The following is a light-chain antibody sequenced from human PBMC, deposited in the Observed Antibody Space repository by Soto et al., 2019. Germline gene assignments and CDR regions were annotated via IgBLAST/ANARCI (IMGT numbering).Light chain of an antibody. CDR1: SSDVGGFNY. Sequence: QSALSQPASVSGSPGQSITISCTATSSDVGGFNYVSWVQQHPGKAPKLMIYEVSNRPSAVSNRFSGSKSGNTASLTISGLQAEDEADYYCSSYTSISTYVFGTGSKVTVL. V-gene: IGLV2-14*01. J-gene: IGLJ1*01. CDR2: EVS. CDR3: SSYTSISTYV.